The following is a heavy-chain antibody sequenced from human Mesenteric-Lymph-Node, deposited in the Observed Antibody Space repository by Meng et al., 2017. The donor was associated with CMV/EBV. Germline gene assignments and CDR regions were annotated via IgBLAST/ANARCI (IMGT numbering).Heavy chain of an antibody. CDR3: ARGLGGSYYGPFDY. V-gene: IGHV4-31*02. Sequence: GGSISSGGYSWSWIRQHPGKGLEWIGYIYYSGSTYYNPSLKSRVTMSIDTSKNQFSLKLSSVTAADTAVYYCARGLGGSYYGPFDYWGQGTLVTVSS. D-gene: IGHD1-26*01. J-gene: IGHJ4*02. CDR1: GGSISSGGYS. CDR2: IYYSGST.